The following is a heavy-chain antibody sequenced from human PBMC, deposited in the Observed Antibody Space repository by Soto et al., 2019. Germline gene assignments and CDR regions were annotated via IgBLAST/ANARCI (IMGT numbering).Heavy chain of an antibody. CDR1: GDTFSSHS. CDR2: IIPFVGTE. CDR3: ATAASICGADSDY. Sequence: QVQLVQSGAEVKKPGSSVKVSCKASGDTFSSHSFTWVRQAPGQGLEWMGRIIPFVGTERHAQKFKGRVTIYADTSAVTVYMELRSLRSDDSAIYYCATAASICGADSDYWGQGTLVTVSS. J-gene: IGHJ4*02. D-gene: IGHD2-21*02. V-gene: IGHV1-69*04.